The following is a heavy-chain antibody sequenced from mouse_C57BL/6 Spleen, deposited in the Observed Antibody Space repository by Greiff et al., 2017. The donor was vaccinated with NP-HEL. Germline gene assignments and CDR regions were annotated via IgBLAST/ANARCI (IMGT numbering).Heavy chain of an antibody. Sequence: QVQLQQSGAELVKPGASVKISCKASGYAFSSYWVNWVKQRPGKGLEWIGQIYPGDGDTNYNGKFKGKATLTADKSSSTAYMQLSSLTSEDSAVYFCARAATAHATGGFVNWGQGTTLTGSS. V-gene: IGHV1-80*01. D-gene: IGHD3-2*02. CDR1: GYAFSSYW. J-gene: IGHJ2*01. CDR2: IYPGDGDT. CDR3: ARAATAHATGGFVN.